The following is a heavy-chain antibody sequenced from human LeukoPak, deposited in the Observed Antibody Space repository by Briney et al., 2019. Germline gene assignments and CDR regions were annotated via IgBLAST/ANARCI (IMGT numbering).Heavy chain of an antibody. D-gene: IGHD4-17*01. CDR1: GFTFSSYS. CDR2: ISSSSSYI. Sequence: GGSLRLSCAASGFTFSSYSMNWVRQAPGKGLEWVSSISSSSSYIYYADSVKGRFTISRDNAKNSLYLQMNSLRAEDTAEYYCARDFGYGDPYVTLFDYWGQGTLVTVSS. V-gene: IGHV3-21*01. J-gene: IGHJ4*02. CDR3: ARDFGYGDPYVTLFDY.